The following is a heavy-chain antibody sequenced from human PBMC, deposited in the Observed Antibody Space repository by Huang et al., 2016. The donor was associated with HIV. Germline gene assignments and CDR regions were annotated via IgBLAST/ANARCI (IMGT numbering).Heavy chain of an antibody. D-gene: IGHD2-21*01. J-gene: IGHJ3*02. Sequence: QVQLVQSGAEVKKPGASVKVSCKVSGSTLTELSIPGVRQAPGKGLEWMGGFALEHGETIYAKNFQGRVTMTEDTSTDTAYMELHSLRPEDTAVYYCAAGYDTYYDIWGQGTMVIASS. V-gene: IGHV1-24*01. CDR2: FALEHGET. CDR3: AAGYDTYYDI. CDR1: GSTLTELS.